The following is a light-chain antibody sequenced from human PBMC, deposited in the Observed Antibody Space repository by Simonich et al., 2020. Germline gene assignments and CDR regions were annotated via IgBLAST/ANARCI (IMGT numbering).Light chain of an antibody. CDR3: SSYTSSSTV. V-gene: IGLV2-14*01. J-gene: IGLJ3*02. CDR1: SSDGGGYNY. Sequence: QSALTQPASVSGSPGQSITISCTGTSSDGGGYNYVSWYQQHPGKAPKLMIYDVSKRPSGVSKRFSGSKSGNTASLTISGLQAEDEADYYCSSYTSSSTVFGGGTKLTVL. CDR2: DVS.